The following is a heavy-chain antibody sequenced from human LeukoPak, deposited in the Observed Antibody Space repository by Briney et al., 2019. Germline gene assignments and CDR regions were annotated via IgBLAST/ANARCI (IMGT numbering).Heavy chain of an antibody. D-gene: IGHD6-13*01. CDR3: ARSRPAAGILPVGWDYMDV. Sequence: GGSLRLSCAASGFTFDDYGMSWVRQAPGKGLEWVSGINWNGGSTGYADSVKGRFTISRDNAKNSLYLQMNSLRAEDTALYYCARSRPAAGILPVGWDYMDVWGKGTTVTVSS. CDR1: GFTFDDYG. CDR2: INWNGGST. V-gene: IGHV3-20*04. J-gene: IGHJ6*03.